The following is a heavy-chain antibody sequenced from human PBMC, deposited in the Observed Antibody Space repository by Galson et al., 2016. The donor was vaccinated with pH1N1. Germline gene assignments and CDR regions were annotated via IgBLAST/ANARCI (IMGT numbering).Heavy chain of an antibody. Sequence: SLRLSCAASGFSFSKHGMNWVRQAPGKGLEWVSGVSPTGDITYYADSVKGRFTIFRDNLENTLYLQMNSLRAEDTAMYYCAREIGGRDSYWGQGTLVTVSS. J-gene: IGHJ4*02. CDR3: AREIGGRDSY. V-gene: IGHV3-23*01. CDR1: GFSFSKHG. CDR2: VSPTGDIT. D-gene: IGHD3-3*01.